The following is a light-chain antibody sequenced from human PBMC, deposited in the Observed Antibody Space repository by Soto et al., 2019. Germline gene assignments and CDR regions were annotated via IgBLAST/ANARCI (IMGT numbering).Light chain of an antibody. Sequence: QSVLTQPASVSGSPGQSITISCTGTSSDVGGYNYVSWYQQHPGKAPKLIIYDVINRPSGVSNRFSGSKSFNTASLTISGLQAEDEADYYCSSYTSSSTFVFGTATKVTVL. V-gene: IGLV2-14*01. CDR3: SSYTSSSTFV. CDR1: SSDVGGYNY. J-gene: IGLJ1*01. CDR2: DVI.